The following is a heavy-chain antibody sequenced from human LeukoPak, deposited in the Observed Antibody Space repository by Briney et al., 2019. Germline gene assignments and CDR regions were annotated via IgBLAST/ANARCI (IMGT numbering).Heavy chain of an antibody. Sequence: GGSLRLPCAASGFTFSSYAMSWVRQAPGKGLEWVSAISGSGDTTYYADSVKGRFTISRDNSKNTLYLQMNSLRAEDTAVYYCAKAGPKCGGDCYSDYWGQGTLVTVSS. V-gene: IGHV3-23*01. CDR1: GFTFSSYA. D-gene: IGHD2-21*02. J-gene: IGHJ4*02. CDR2: ISGSGDTT. CDR3: AKAGPKCGGDCYSDY.